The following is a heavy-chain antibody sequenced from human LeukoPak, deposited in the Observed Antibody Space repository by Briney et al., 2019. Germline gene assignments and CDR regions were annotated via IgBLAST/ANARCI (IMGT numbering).Heavy chain of an antibody. Sequence: GGSLRLSCAASGLTFSSYAMSWVRQAPGKGLEWVSTISASGISTYYADSVKGRFTISRDNSRNTLYLQMNSLRVEDTALYYCVKGDNNILTGYYNSSDYWGQGTLVTVSS. CDR2: ISASGIST. V-gene: IGHV3-23*01. CDR1: GLTFSSYA. CDR3: VKGDNNILTGYYNSSDY. J-gene: IGHJ4*02. D-gene: IGHD3-9*01.